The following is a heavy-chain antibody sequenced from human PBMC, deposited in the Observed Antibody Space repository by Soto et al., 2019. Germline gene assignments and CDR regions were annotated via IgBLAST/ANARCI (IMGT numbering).Heavy chain of an antibody. Sequence: GASVKVSCKASRYAFTRSGISWVRQAPGQGLEWMGLIITYTGITNYAQHLPGRVTMTIDTSTSTAYMDRRSLRADDTAVYYCGRDMSGSYYDRSGWGGDYWGQGALVTVSS. CDR2: IITYTGIT. J-gene: IGHJ4*02. CDR3: GRDMSGSYYDRSGWGGDY. CDR1: RYAFTRSG. D-gene: IGHD3-22*01. V-gene: IGHV1-18*01.